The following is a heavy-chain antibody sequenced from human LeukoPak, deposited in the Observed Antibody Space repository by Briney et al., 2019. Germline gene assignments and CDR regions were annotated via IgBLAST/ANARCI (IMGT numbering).Heavy chain of an antibody. CDR2: ISTSSLYI. V-gene: IGHV3-21*01. D-gene: IGHD4-17*01. CDR1: GFTFSSYR. J-gene: IGHJ4*02. Sequence: GGSLRLSCAASGFTFSSYRMNWVRQAPGKGLEWVSSISTSSLYIYYADSVKGRFTISRDNAKSSLYLQMNSLRAEDTAVYYCAREGGDYVDFNYWGQGTLVTVSS. CDR3: AREGGDYVDFNY.